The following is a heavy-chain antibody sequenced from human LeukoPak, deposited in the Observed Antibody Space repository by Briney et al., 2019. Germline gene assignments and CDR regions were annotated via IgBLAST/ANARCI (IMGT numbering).Heavy chain of an antibody. J-gene: IGHJ5*02. Sequence: PGGSLRLSCAASGFTVSSNYMSWVRQAPGKGLEWVSVIYSGGRTYYADSVKGRFTISRDNAKNSLYLQMNSLRAEDTAVYYCARGTKVVAPAAEKNWFDPWGQGTLVTVSS. CDR2: IYSGGRT. D-gene: IGHD2-2*01. CDR3: ARGTKVVAPAAEKNWFDP. V-gene: IGHV3-53*01. CDR1: GFTVSSNY.